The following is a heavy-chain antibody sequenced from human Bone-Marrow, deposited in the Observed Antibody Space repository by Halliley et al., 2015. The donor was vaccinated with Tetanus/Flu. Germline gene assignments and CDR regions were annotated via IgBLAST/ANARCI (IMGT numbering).Heavy chain of an antibody. J-gene: IGHJ4*02. CDR3: ARGRGWLIDY. CDR2: VYGGGTT. Sequence: KGLGGVSVVYGGGTTYYADSVKGRFPISRDNSKNTLFLQMNSLRAEDTAVYYCARGRGWLIDYWGQGTLVTVSS. D-gene: IGHD3-22*01. V-gene: IGHV3-53*01.